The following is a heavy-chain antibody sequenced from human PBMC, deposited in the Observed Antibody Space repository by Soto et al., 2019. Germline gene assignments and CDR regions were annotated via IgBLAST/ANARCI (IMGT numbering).Heavy chain of an antibody. CDR3: ARAGGPALYSSLLHDFDY. CDR2: IYYSGST. D-gene: IGHD6-19*01. J-gene: IGHJ4*01. Sequence: PSETLSLTCTVSGGSISSGGYYWSWIRQHPGKGLEWIGYIYYSGSTYYNPSLKSRVTISVDTSKNQFSLKLSSVTAADTAVYYCARAGGPALYSSLLHDFDYCRDVTPFPVS. CDR1: GGSISSGGYY. V-gene: IGHV4-31*03.